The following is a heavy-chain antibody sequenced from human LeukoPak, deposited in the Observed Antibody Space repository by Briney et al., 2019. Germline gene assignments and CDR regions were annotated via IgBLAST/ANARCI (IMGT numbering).Heavy chain of an antibody. Sequence: SETLSLTCTVSGGSISSYYWSWIRQPPGKGLEWIGYIYYSGSTNYNPSLKSRVTISADTSKNQFSLKLSSVTAADTAVYYCARGIAALFDPWGQGTLVTVSS. D-gene: IGHD6-13*01. CDR2: IYYSGST. J-gene: IGHJ5*02. V-gene: IGHV4-59*08. CDR3: ARGIAALFDP. CDR1: GGSISSYY.